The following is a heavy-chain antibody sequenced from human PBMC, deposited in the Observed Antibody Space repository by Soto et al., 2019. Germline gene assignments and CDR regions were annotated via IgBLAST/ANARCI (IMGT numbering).Heavy chain of an antibody. J-gene: IGHJ3*01. V-gene: IGHV6-1*01. D-gene: IGHD6-13*01. Sequence: SQTLSLTCAISGDCVSSNSAAWNWIRQSPSRGLEWLGRTYYRSKWYNDYAVSVKSRITINPDTSKNQFSLQLNSVTPQDTAVYYCARDHGIAAAGAFGDAFDVWDQGTMVTVSS. CDR1: GDCVSSNSAA. CDR2: TYYRSKWYN. CDR3: ARDHGIAAAGAFGDAFDV.